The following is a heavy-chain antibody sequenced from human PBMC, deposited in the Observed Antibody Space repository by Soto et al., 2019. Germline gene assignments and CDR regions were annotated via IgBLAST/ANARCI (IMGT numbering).Heavy chain of an antibody. D-gene: IGHD3-3*01. CDR1: GFTFSTFA. CDR2: ISHDGRNE. J-gene: IGHJ5*02. V-gene: IGHV3-30-3*01. CDR3: ARDGLPDDFRSGGYWFDP. Sequence: QVHLVESGGGVVQPGRSLRLSCAASGFTFSTFALHWVRQAPGEGLEWVALISHDGRNEKYADSVKGRFTISRDNSKNTLYMQMHSLILEDTGVYYCARDGLPDDFRSGGYWFDPWGQGTQLTVSS.